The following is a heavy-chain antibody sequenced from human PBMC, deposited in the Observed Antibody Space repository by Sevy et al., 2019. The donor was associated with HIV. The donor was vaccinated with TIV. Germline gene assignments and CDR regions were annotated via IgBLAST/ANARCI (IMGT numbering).Heavy chain of an antibody. CDR2: IYHSGST. J-gene: IGHJ4*02. D-gene: IGHD3-10*01. CDR1: GDSISSGGYS. CDR3: ARGAGGGVFDY. Sequence: SETLSLTCAVSGDSISSGGYSWSWIRQPPGKGLEWIGNIYHSGSTYYNPSLKSRVTISVDRSKNQFSLKLSSVTAAGTAVDYGARGAGGGVFDYWGQGTLVTVSS. V-gene: IGHV4-30-2*01.